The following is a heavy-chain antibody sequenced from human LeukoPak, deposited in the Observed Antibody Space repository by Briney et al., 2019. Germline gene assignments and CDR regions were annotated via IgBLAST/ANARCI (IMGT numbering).Heavy chain of an antibody. CDR2: IYHSGST. Sequence: SETLSLTCTVSGGSISSGGYHWSWIRQPPGKGLEWIGYIYHSGSTYYNPSLKSRVTISVDRSKNQFSLNLASVTAADTAVYYCARTPSGHITMIVVVYGYYYGMDVWGQGTTVTVSS. D-gene: IGHD3-22*01. CDR1: GGSISSGGYH. J-gene: IGHJ6*02. CDR3: ARTPSGHITMIVVVYGYYYGMDV. V-gene: IGHV4-30-2*01.